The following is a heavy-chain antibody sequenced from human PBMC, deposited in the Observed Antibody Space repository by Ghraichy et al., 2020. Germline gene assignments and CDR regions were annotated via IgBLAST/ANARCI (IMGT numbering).Heavy chain of an antibody. CDR1: GFTFSSSA. D-gene: IGHD3-10*01. CDR2: ISYDGSSK. J-gene: IGHJ4*02. V-gene: IGHV3-30-3*01. Sequence: GESLNISCATSGFTFSSSAMHWVRQAPGKGLEWVTVISYDGSSKYYADSVRGRFTISRDNSKNTLYLQMNSLRAEDTAVYFCARSLSRRFHLNWAAFDYWGQGTLVTVSS. CDR3: ARSLSRRFHLNWAAFDY.